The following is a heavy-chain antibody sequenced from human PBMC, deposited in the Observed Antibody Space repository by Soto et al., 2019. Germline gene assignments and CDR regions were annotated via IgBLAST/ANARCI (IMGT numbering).Heavy chain of an antibody. Sequence: QVQLVQSGAAVKRPGSSVKVSCKASGDTFSFYSINWVRQAPVLGLEWMGRVNPILSMSNYAQRFQGRVTMTADKSTSTAYMELSGLRSEDTAMYYCATSYGSGYRAFDYWGQGALVTVSS. CDR3: ATSYGSGYRAFDY. D-gene: IGHD3-10*01. V-gene: IGHV1-69*04. CDR2: VNPILSMS. J-gene: IGHJ4*02. CDR1: GDTFSFYS.